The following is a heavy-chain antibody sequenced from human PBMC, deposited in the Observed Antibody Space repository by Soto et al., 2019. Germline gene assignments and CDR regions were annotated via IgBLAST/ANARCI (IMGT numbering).Heavy chain of an antibody. CDR1: GCRFDDYG. Sequence: PGGSLRLSXAVSGCRFDDYGMHWVRQAPGKGLEWIAGISRDSRSISYGASMKGRFTISRDNAKNSLYLQLNSLRADDTAFYYFVKDALTTVAYYFDYWGQGALVTVSS. CDR2: ISRDSRSI. CDR3: VKDALTTVAYYFDY. D-gene: IGHD4-17*01. V-gene: IGHV3-9*01. J-gene: IGHJ4*02.